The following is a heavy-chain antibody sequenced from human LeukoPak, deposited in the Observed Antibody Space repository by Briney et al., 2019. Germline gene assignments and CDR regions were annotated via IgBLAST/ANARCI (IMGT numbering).Heavy chain of an antibody. D-gene: IGHD1-26*01. J-gene: IGHJ4*02. Sequence: ASVKVSCMASGYTFTSNYMHWVRQAPGQGLEWMGIINPSGGSTSNAQKFQGRVTMTRDTSTSTVYMELSSLRSEDTAVYYCARETLRSRTFDYWGQGTLVTVSS. CDR1: GYTFTSNY. CDR3: ARETLRSRTFDY. CDR2: INPSGGST. V-gene: IGHV1-46*01.